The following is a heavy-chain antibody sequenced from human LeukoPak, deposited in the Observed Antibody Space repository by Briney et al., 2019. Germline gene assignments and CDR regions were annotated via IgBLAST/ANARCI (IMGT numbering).Heavy chain of an antibody. CDR2: IYTSGST. Sequence: SETLSLTCAVYGGSFSGYYWSWIRQPAGKGLEWIGRIYTSGSTNYNASLKSRVTMSVDTSKNQFSLKLSSVTAADTAVYYCARDNHDFWSGYGFDYWGQGTLVTVSS. V-gene: IGHV4-4*07. CDR3: ARDNHDFWSGYGFDY. J-gene: IGHJ4*02. D-gene: IGHD3-3*01. CDR1: GGSFSGYY.